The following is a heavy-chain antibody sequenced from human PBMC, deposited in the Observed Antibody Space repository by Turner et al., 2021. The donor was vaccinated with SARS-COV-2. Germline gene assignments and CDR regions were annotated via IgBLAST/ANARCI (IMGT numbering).Heavy chain of an antibody. V-gene: IGHV3-23*01. CDR2: MSGMSGRAGSR. Sequence: VQLLESGGALVQPGGSLRLSCAASGFTSSHFGISWVRQAPGKGLERGYGMSGMSGRAGSRFYAESVKGRVTSSRDNGKNSLYLQMNSLRAEDTDVYYCARGTYYYDSSVYSGTNGFDPWGQGTLVTVSS. CDR3: ARGTYYYDSSVYSGTNGFDP. CDR1: GFTSSHFG. D-gene: IGHD3-22*01. J-gene: IGHJ5*02.